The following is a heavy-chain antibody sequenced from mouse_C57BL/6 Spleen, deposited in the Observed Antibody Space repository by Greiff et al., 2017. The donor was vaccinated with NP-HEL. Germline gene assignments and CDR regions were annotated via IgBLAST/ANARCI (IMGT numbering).Heavy chain of an antibody. CDR1: GFTFSSYA. Sequence: EVKVVESGGGLVKPGGSLKLSCAASGFTFSSYAMSWVRQTPEKRLEWVATISDGGSYTYYPDNVKGRFTISRDNAKNNLYLQMSHLKSEDTAMYYCARGGMSNSPYYYAMDYWGQGTSVTVSS. D-gene: IGHD2-5*01. CDR2: ISDGGSYT. J-gene: IGHJ4*01. CDR3: ARGGMSNSPYYYAMDY. V-gene: IGHV5-4*03.